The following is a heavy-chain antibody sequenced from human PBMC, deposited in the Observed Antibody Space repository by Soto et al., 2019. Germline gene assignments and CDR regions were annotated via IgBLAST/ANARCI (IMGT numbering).Heavy chain of an antibody. J-gene: IGHJ6*02. D-gene: IGHD6-6*01. CDR2: IVPIFGTA. CDR3: ARVVGSSSGLDYYYGMDV. Sequence: SVKVSCKASGGTFSSYAISWVPQAPGQGLEWMGGIVPIFGTANYAQKFQGRVTITADESTSTAYMELSSLRSEDTAVYYCARVVGSSSGLDYYYGMDVWGQGTTVTVSS. CDR1: GGTFSSYA. V-gene: IGHV1-69*13.